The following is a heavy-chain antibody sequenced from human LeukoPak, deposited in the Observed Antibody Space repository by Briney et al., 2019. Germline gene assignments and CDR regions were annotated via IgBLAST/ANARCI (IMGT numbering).Heavy chain of an antibody. Sequence: SQTLSLTCAISGDSVSSNSAAWNWIRQSPSRGLEWLGRTYYRSKWYNDYAVSVKSRITINPDTSKNQFSLQLNSVTPEDTAVYYCARAARLSLKWIQLYFDYWGQGTLVTISS. V-gene: IGHV6-1*01. CDR1: GDSVSSNSAA. CDR3: ARAARLSLKWIQLYFDY. J-gene: IGHJ4*02. CDR2: TYYRSKWYN. D-gene: IGHD5-18*01.